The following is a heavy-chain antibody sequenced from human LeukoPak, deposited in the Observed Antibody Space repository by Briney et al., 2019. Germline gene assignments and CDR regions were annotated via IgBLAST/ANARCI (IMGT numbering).Heavy chain of an antibody. CDR2: IRQDGGEK. D-gene: IGHD6-13*01. J-gene: IGHJ4*01. CDR3: ARDGTAAGLYFDL. V-gene: IGHV3-7*01. CDR1: GFTFSSYW. Sequence: GGSLRLSCAVSGFTFSSYWMNWVRQAPGKGLEWVASIRQDGGEKSYVDSVKGRFTISRDNTMDSVYLQMSSLRAEDTAVYYCARDGTAAGLYFDLWGHGTLVTVSS.